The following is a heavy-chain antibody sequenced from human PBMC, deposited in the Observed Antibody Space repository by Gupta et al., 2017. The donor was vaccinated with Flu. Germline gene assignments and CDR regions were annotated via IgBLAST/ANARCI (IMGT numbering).Heavy chain of an antibody. CDR3: AINITSCGVVPTVYDY. D-gene: IGHD3-3*01. J-gene: IGHJ4*01. CDR1: GCSISSYY. Sequence: QVQLQESCPGLVNPSETLSLTCTVSGCSISSYYWSWIRQPPGKGLEGIGYIYYSGSTKYNPYLKRRVTISVDTYKNQCALKLSSVTAAEKAVYYCAINITSCGVVPTVYDYGGHGSMVTVFS. V-gene: IGHV4-59*01. CDR2: IYYSGST.